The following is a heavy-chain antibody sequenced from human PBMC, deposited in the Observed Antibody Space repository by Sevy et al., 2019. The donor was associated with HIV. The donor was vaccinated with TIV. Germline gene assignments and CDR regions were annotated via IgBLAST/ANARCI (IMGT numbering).Heavy chain of an antibody. V-gene: IGHV3-23*01. CDR1: GFSVNSYA. CDR3: VKERVNYISSWYYFEF. D-gene: IGHD6-13*01. J-gene: IGHJ4*02. Sequence: GWSLRLSCAASGFSVNSYAMNWVRQAPGKGLEWVAIINSSGGSTDYADSVRGRFTISRDNSNVYLQMTSLSAEDTAVYYCVKERVNYISSWYYFEFWGQGTLVTVSS. CDR2: INSSGGST.